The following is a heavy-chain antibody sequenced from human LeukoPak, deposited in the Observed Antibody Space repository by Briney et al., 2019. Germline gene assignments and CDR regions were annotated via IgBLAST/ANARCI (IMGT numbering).Heavy chain of an antibody. CDR1: GFTSSYYW. Sequence: GGSLRLSCAASGFTSSYYWVHWVRQVPGKGLVWVSRVNYDGSTTTYADSVKGRFTISRDNAKNTVHLQMNSLRAEDTAVYYYARAGYYRLDYWGQGTLVTVSS. D-gene: IGHD2-8*01. J-gene: IGHJ4*02. CDR3: ARAGYYRLDY. V-gene: IGHV3-74*01. CDR2: VNYDGSTT.